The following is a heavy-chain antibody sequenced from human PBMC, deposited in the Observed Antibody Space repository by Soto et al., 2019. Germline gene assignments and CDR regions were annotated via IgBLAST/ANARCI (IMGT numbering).Heavy chain of an antibody. D-gene: IGHD3-22*01. Sequence: SGPTLVNPTQTLTLTCTGSGFSLHAFSVTTTGAALGWIRQPPGKALEWLALVFWNDDKRYSPSLKSRLTSTKDTSKNQVVLTMSNMDPVDTATYYCAHLYYSCGYYLFGCWGQGTLGTVSS. J-gene: IGHJ4*02. CDR1: GFSLHAFSVTTTGAA. CDR2: VFWNDDK. CDR3: AHLYYSCGYYLFGC. V-gene: IGHV2-5*01.